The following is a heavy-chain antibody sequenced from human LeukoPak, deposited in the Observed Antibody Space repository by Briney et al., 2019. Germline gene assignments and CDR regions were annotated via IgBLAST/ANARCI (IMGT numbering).Heavy chain of an antibody. D-gene: IGHD3/OR15-3a*01. Sequence: SVKVSCKASGGTCISYAISWVRQAPGQGLEWMGRIIPILGVGNYAQKFQGRVTITADKSTSTVYMELTSLTSEDTAVYFCARLDWGFWGQGTLVTVSS. CDR1: GGTCISYA. V-gene: IGHV1-69*04. CDR2: IIPILGVG. CDR3: ARLDWGF. J-gene: IGHJ4*02.